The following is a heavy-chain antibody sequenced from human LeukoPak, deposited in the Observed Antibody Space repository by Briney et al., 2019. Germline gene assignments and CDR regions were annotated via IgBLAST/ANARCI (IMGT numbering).Heavy chain of an antibody. CDR3: ARRGNSDHYYAMDV. D-gene: IGHD4-23*01. CDR2: IESDGSST. V-gene: IGHV3-74*01. Sequence: GGSLRLSCAASGFTFSTYWMHWVSQTPGKWLVWVSRIESDGSSTRYADSVKGRFTISRDNAKNTLYLQMSSLRAEGTAVYYCARRGNSDHYYAMDVWGQGNTVTVSS. J-gene: IGHJ6*02. CDR1: GFTFSTYW.